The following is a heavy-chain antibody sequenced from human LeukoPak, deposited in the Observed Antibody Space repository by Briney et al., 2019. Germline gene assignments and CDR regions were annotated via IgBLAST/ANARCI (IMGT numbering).Heavy chain of an antibody. Sequence: GGSLRLSCAASGFTVRNNYMGWVRQAPGKGLEWVSVLYSGGTTYYADSVKGRFTISRDNSKNTLYLQMNSLRGEDTAMYYCATERGSSDYWGQGTLVTVSS. CDR2: LYSGGTT. J-gene: IGHJ4*02. CDR1: GFTVRNNY. D-gene: IGHD1-26*01. V-gene: IGHV3-53*01. CDR3: ATERGSSDY.